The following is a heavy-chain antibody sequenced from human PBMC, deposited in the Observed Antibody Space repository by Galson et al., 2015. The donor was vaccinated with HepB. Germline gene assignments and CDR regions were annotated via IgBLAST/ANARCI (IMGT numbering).Heavy chain of an antibody. D-gene: IGHD2-2*01. Sequence: ETLSLTCTVSGGSISSYYWSWIRQPPGKGLEWIGYIYYSGSTYYNPSLKSRVTISLDTSKNQFSLRLSSVTAADTAVYYCARRPYCSSTSCYGFDPWGQGTLVTVSS. J-gene: IGHJ5*02. CDR3: ARRPYCSSTSCYGFDP. V-gene: IGHV4-59*08. CDR2: IYYSGST. CDR1: GGSISSYY.